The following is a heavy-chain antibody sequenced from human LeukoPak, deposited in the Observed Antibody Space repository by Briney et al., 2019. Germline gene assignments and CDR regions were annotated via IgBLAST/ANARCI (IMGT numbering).Heavy chain of an antibody. Sequence: ASVKVSCKASRGTFSSYAISWVRQAPGQGLEWMGGIIPIFGTANYAQKFQGRVTITADESTSTAYMELSSLRAEDTAVYYCARDLGNGPPLDYWGQGTLVTVSS. CDR3: ARDLGNGPPLDY. D-gene: IGHD4-23*01. CDR2: IIPIFGTA. V-gene: IGHV1-69*13. J-gene: IGHJ4*02. CDR1: RGTFSSYA.